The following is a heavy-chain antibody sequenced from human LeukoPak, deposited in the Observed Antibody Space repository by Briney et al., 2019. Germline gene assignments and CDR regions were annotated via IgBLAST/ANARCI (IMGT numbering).Heavy chain of an antibody. CDR1: GGSISSSIYY. CDR2: IYYRGTT. V-gene: IGHV4-39*07. D-gene: IGHD5-18*01. CDR3: ARVDSSYGYAGGHYFDY. Sequence: PSETLSLTCAVSGGSISSSIYYWCWLRQSPGKGLEWMGSIYYRGTTYYNPSLKSRVTLSVETSKNQFSLKLTSVTAADTAVYYCARVDSSYGYAGGHYFDYWGQGILVTVSS. J-gene: IGHJ4*02.